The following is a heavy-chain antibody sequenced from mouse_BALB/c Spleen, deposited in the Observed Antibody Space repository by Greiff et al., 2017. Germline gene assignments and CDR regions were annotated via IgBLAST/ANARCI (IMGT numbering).Heavy chain of an antibody. CDR2: IYPGDGDT. J-gene: IGHJ4*01. Sequence: QVQLQQSGAELVRPGSSVKISCKACGYAFSSYWMNWVKQRPGQGLEWIGQIYPGDGDTNYNGKFKGKATLTADKSSSTAYMQLSSLTSEDSAVYFCATGGPSYAMDYWGQGTSVTVSS. CDR1: GYAFSSYW. CDR3: ATGGPSYAMDY. V-gene: IGHV1-80*01.